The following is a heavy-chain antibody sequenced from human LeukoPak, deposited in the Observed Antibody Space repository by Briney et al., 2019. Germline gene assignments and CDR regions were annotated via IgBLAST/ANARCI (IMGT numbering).Heavy chain of an antibody. V-gene: IGHV1-3*01. CDR1: GYTFTSYA. Sequence: ASVKVSCKASGYTFTSYAMHWVRQAPGQRLEWMGWINAGNGNTKYSQKFQGRVTITRDTSASTAYMGLSSLRSEDTAVYYCARDLRIGCSSTSCYRGWFDPWGQGTLVTVSS. CDR2: INAGNGNT. D-gene: IGHD2-2*02. CDR3: ARDLRIGCSSTSCYRGWFDP. J-gene: IGHJ5*02.